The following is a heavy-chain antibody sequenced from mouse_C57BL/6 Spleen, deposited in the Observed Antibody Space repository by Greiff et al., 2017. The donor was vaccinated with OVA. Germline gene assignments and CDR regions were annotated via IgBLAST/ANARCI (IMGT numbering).Heavy chain of an antibody. D-gene: IGHD1-1*01. V-gene: IGHV1-5*01. Sequence: VQLQQSGTVLARPGASVKMSCKTSGYTFTSYWMHWVKQRPGQGLEWIGAIYPGNSDTSYNQKFKGKAKLTAVTSASTAYMELSSLTKEDSAVYYCTRGYYYGSSYDYAMDYWGQGTSVTVSS. CDR1: GYTFTSYW. CDR3: TRGYYYGSSYDYAMDY. J-gene: IGHJ4*01. CDR2: IYPGNSDT.